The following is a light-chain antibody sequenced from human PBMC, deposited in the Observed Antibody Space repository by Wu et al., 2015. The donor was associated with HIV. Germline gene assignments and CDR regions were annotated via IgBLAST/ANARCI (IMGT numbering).Light chain of an antibody. J-gene: IGKJ5*01. CDR2: SAS. V-gene: IGKV3-15*01. Sequence: EIVLTQSPATLSLSPGDRATLSCRASQSINYNLAWYQQKPGLPPRLLIYSASSRATHIPDRFSGSGSGTEFTLTISSLQSEDFAVYYCQQYNDWLPITFGQGTRVE. CDR1: QSINYN. CDR3: QQYNDWLPIT.